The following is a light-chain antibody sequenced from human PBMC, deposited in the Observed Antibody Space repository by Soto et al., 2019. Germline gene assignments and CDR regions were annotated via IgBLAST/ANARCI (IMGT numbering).Light chain of an antibody. CDR3: QQSYSTLLT. J-gene: IGKJ1*01. CDR1: QSISSY. Sequence: DIQMPQSPSSLSASVGDRVTITCRASQSISSYLNWYQQKPGKAPKLLIYAASSLQSGVPSRFSGSGSGTDFTLTISSLQPEDFATYYCQQSYSTLLTFGQGTKVDI. CDR2: AAS. V-gene: IGKV1-39*01.